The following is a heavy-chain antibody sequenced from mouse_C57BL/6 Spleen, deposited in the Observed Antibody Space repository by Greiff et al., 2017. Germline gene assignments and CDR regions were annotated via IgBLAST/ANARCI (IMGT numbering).Heavy chain of an antibody. CDR3: ARERAMDY. J-gene: IGHJ4*01. CDR1: GYTFTSYW. CDR2: IDPSDSYT. Sequence: VQLQQPGAELVRPGPSVKLSCKASGYTFTSYWMHWVKQRPGQGLEWIGVIDPSDSYTNYNQKFKGKATLTVDTSSSTAYMQLSSLTSEDSAVYYCARERAMDYWGQGTSVTVSS. V-gene: IGHV1-59*01.